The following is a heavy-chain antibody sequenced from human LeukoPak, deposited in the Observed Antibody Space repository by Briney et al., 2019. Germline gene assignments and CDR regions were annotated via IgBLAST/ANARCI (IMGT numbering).Heavy chain of an antibody. J-gene: IGHJ4*02. CDR3: ARGSIYDFDS. CDR2: AYYTGGT. Sequence: SETLSLTCTVSGGSINSHYWHWIRQPPGTRLEWIGYAYYTGGTNYKSSLESRVTISVATSKKQFSLRLTSVTAADTALYYCARGSIYDFDSWGQGTLVSVSS. D-gene: IGHD3-3*02. CDR1: GGSINSHY. V-gene: IGHV4-59*11.